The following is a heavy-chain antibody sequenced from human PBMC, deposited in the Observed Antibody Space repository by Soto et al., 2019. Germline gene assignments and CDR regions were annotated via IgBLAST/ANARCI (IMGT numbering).Heavy chain of an antibody. Sequence: APVKVSCKASGYTFTRYTMNWVRQAPGQRLEWMGWINPDNGNTKSSQKFQDRVIITRDTSASTAYMDLSSLRSEDTAVYYCARGIATGHLDPWGQGTLVTVSS. D-gene: IGHD2-15*01. CDR1: GYTFTRYT. CDR2: INPDNGNT. CDR3: ARGIATGHLDP. J-gene: IGHJ5*02. V-gene: IGHV1-3*01.